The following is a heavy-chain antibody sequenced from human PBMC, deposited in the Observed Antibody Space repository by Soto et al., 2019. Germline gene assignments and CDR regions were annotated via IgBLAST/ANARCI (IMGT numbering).Heavy chain of an antibody. Sequence: QVQLQQWGAGLLKPSETLSLTCAVYGGSFSGYYWSWIRQPPGKGLEWIGEINQSGSTNYNPSLKSRVTISVGPARNQFALKVRCVAAADTAVYYCARTYSSSWSPVDYWGQGTLVTVSS. V-gene: IGHV4-34*01. J-gene: IGHJ4*02. CDR1: GGSFSGYY. CDR2: INQSGST. D-gene: IGHD6-13*01. CDR3: ARTYSSSWSPVDY.